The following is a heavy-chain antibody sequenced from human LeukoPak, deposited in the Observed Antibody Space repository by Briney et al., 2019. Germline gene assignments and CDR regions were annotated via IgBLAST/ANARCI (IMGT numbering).Heavy chain of an antibody. CDR2: IYYSGST. D-gene: IGHD6-19*01. V-gene: IGHV4-39*07. CDR3: ARESLGSGWYEAFDY. J-gene: IGHJ4*02. CDR1: GGSISSSSYY. Sequence: SKTLSLTCTVSGGSISSSSYYWGWIRQPPGEGLEWIGSIYYSGSTYYNPSLKSRVTISVDTSKNQFSLKLSSVTAADTAVYYCARESLGSGWYEAFDYWGQGTLVTVSS.